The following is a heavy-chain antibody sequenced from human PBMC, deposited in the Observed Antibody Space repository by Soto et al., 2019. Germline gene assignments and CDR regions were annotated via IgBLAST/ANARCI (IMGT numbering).Heavy chain of an antibody. J-gene: IGHJ4*02. V-gene: IGHV1-69*12. CDR1: GGTFSSYA. CDR2: IVPIVDTS. CDR3: VRVVAIPGYPDN. D-gene: IGHD5-12*01. Sequence: QVQLVQSGAEVRQPASSVKVSCKTSGGTFSSYAISWVRQAPGQGLEWMGGIVPIVDTSTYAQKFQGRVTIPADESTSTAYMGLSSLRSDDTAIYYCVRVVAIPGYPDNWGQGTLVTVSS.